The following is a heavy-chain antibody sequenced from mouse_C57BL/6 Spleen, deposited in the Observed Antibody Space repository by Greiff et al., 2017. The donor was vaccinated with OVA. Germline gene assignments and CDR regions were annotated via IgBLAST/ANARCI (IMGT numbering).Heavy chain of an antibody. CDR2: ISSGISTI. Sequence: EVQVVESGGGLVKPGGSLKLSCAASGFTFSDYGMHWVRQAPEKGLEWVAYISSGISTIYYADTVKGRFTISRDNAKNTLFLQMTSLRSEDTAMYYCARPYDGYYAWFAYWGQGTLVTVSA. D-gene: IGHD2-3*01. J-gene: IGHJ3*01. V-gene: IGHV5-17*01. CDR3: ARPYDGYYAWFAY. CDR1: GFTFSDYG.